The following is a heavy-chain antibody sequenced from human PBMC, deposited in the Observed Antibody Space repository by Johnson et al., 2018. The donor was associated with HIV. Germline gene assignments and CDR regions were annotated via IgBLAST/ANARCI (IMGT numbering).Heavy chain of an antibody. CDR3: ARDFGYSSGWYRDDAFDI. CDR1: GFTFSSYD. CDR2: IGSTGDT. J-gene: IGHJ3*02. Sequence: VQLVESGGGVVQPGKSLRLSCAASGFTFSSYDMHWVRQATGKGLEWVSGIGSTGDTYYPGSVKGRFTISRQNAKNSLYLQMNSLRAGDTAVYYCARDFGYSSGWYRDDAFDIWGQGTMVTVSS. V-gene: IGHV3-13*04. D-gene: IGHD6-19*01.